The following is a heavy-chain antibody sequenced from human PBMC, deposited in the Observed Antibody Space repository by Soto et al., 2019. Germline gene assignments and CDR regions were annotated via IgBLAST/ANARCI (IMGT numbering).Heavy chain of an antibody. CDR1: GASIGSGGW. D-gene: IGHD2-8*02. CDR2: IFHDGNT. Sequence: PSETLSLTCAVSGASIGSGGWWSWVRQPPGKGLEWIAEIFHDGNTNYSPSLKSRVTISVDKSQNQFSLNVYSVTAADTAVYYCARHEGWTGPDQWGQETLVTVS. J-gene: IGHJ5*02. V-gene: IGHV4-4*02. CDR3: ARHEGWTGPDQ.